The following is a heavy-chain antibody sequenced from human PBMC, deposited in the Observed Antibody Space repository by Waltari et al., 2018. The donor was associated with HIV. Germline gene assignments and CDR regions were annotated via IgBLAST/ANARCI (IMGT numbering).Heavy chain of an antibody. Sequence: QVQLQESCPGLVKPSQTLSLTCTVSGGSISSGSYYWSWIRQPAGKGLGWIGRIYTSGSTNYNPSLKSRVTISVDTSKNQFSLKLSSVTAADTAVYYCARGGSYGGYYFDYWGQGTLVTVSS. CDR1: GGSISSGSYY. D-gene: IGHD4-17*01. J-gene: IGHJ4*02. CDR3: ARGGSYGGYYFDY. CDR2: IYTSGST. V-gene: IGHV4-61*02.